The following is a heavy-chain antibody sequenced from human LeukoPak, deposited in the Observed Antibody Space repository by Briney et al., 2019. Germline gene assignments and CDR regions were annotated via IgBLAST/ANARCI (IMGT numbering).Heavy chain of an antibody. Sequence: SVKVSCKASGGTFSSYAISWVRQAPGQGLEWMGRIIPILGIANYAQKFQGRVTITADKSPSTAYMELSSLRSEDTAVYYCARCQVVPAAIGMDVWGQGTTVTVSS. D-gene: IGHD2-2*01. CDR1: GGTFSSYA. V-gene: IGHV1-69*04. CDR3: ARCQVVPAAIGMDV. CDR2: IIPILGIA. J-gene: IGHJ6*02.